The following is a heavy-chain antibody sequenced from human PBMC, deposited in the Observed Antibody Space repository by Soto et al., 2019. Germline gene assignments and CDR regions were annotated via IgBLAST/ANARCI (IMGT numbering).Heavy chain of an antibody. CDR1: GGTFSSYT. D-gene: IGHD2-8*01. V-gene: IGHV1-69*02. CDR3: ASFTGYCTNGVCPHDAFDI. Sequence: SVKVSCKASGGTFSSYTISWVRQAPGQGLEWMGRIIPILGIANYAQKFQGRVTITADKSTSTAYMELSSLRSEDTAVYYCASFTGYCTNGVCPHDAFDIWGQGTMVTVSS. CDR2: IIPILGIA. J-gene: IGHJ3*02.